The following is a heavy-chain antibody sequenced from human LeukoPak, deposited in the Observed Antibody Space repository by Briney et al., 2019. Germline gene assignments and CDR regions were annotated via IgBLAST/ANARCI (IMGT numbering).Heavy chain of an antibody. V-gene: IGHV4-59*08. CDR2: IYYNGRT. CDR3: ARHGGTPAINDAFDI. D-gene: IGHD1/OR15-1a*01. J-gene: IGHJ3*02. CDR1: GGSIIGYY. Sequence: PSETLSLTCTVSGGSIIGYYWSWIRQPPGKGLEWIGYIYYNGRTTYHPSLTRRVTISVDTSNNQFSLNLSSVSAADTAVYYCARHGGTPAINDAFDIWGQGTMVTVSS.